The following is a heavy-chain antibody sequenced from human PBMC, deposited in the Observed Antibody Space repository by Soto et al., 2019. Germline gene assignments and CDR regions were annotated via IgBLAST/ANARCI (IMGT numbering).Heavy chain of an antibody. D-gene: IGHD3-22*01. CDR1: GYTFTSYD. V-gene: IGHV1-8*01. J-gene: IGHJ4*02. CDR3: ARGWKLYYYDSSGSHQSED. CDR2: MNPNSGNT. Sequence: ASVKVSCKASGYTFTSYDINWVRQATGQGLEWMGWMNPNSGNTGYAQKFQGRVTMTRNTSISTAYMELSSLRSEDTAVYYCARGWKLYYYDSSGSHQSEDWGQGTLGTGS.